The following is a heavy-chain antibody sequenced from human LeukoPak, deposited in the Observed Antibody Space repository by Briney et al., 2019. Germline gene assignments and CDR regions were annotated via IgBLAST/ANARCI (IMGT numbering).Heavy chain of an antibody. V-gene: IGHV3-30*18. CDR3: AKDRETTASGTFDY. J-gene: IGHJ4*02. CDR2: ISDDGRHK. CDR1: GFTFKNYG. D-gene: IGHD6-13*01. Sequence: GGPLRLSCAASGFTFKNYGIHYVRQAPGKGLEWVAVISDDGRHKNYADSVKGRFTTSRDNSNNTLYLQMNSLRVEDTGVYYCAKDRETTASGTFDYWGQGTLGTVSS.